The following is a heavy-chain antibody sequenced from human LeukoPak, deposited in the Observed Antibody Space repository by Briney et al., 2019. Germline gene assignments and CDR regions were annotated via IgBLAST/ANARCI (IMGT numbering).Heavy chain of an antibody. V-gene: IGHV3-23*01. Sequence: GGSLRLSCAASGFTFSSYAMSWVRQAPGKGLEWVSAISGSGGSTYYADSVKGRLTISRDNSKNTLYLQMNSLRAEDTAVYYCAKEGYDILTGYYNNWFDPWGQGTLVTVSS. CDR3: AKEGYDILTGYYNNWFDP. CDR1: GFTFSSYA. J-gene: IGHJ5*02. CDR2: ISGSGGST. D-gene: IGHD3-9*01.